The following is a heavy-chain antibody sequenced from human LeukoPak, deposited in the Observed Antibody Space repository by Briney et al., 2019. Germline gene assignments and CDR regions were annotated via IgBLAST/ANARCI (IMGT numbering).Heavy chain of an antibody. J-gene: IGHJ4*02. CDR2: IYSSGST. Sequence: PSETLSLTCTVSGGSISNYFWNWIRQPPGRNLEWIAYIYSSGSTDYNPSLESRVTLSVDTSKNQFSLKLSSVTAADTAVYYCATFEGITGTGRIDYWGQGTLVTVSS. CDR1: GGSISNYF. V-gene: IGHV4-59*08. CDR3: ATFEGITGTGRIDY. D-gene: IGHD1-7*01.